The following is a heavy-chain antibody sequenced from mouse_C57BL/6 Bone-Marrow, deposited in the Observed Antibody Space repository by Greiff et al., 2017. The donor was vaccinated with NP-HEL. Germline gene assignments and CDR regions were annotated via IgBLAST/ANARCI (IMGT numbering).Heavy chain of an antibody. CDR3: AREGDGYYPAWFAY. Sequence: VHVKQSGPVLVKPGASVKMSCKASGYTFTDYYMNWVKQSHGKSLEWIGVINPYNGGTSYNQKFKGKATLTVDKSSSTAYMELNSLTSEDSAVYYCAREGDGYYPAWFAYWGQGTLVTVSA. V-gene: IGHV1-19*01. CDR2: INPYNGGT. J-gene: IGHJ3*01. D-gene: IGHD2-3*01. CDR1: GYTFTDYY.